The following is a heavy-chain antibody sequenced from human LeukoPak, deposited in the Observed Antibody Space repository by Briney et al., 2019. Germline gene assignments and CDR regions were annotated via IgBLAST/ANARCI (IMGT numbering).Heavy chain of an antibody. CDR1: GFTFSSYA. D-gene: IGHD2-2*01. Sequence: GGSLRLSCAASGFTFSSYAMTWVRQAPGKGLEWVSALSGSGGSKFYADSVKGRFTISRDNSKNTLYLQMNRLRAEDTAVYYCAKGPKVPAPTYYFDYWGQGTLVTVSS. CDR2: LSGSGGSK. CDR3: AKGPKVPAPTYYFDY. J-gene: IGHJ4*02. V-gene: IGHV3-23*01.